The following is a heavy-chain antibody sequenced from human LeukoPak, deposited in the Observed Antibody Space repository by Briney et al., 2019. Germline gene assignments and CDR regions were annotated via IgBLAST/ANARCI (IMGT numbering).Heavy chain of an antibody. J-gene: IGHJ3*01. D-gene: IGHD4-23*01. CDR1: GGSISNYY. Sequence: SETLSLTCTVSGGSISNYYWSWLRRPPGKGPEWIGYIYYSGSTLYNPSLKSRVTISVDTSKNQYSLELDSVTHAGMAVQHSALGRVRASFDVWGKGTTATVSS. CDR3: ALGRVRASFDV. V-gene: IGHV4-59*01. CDR2: IYYSGST.